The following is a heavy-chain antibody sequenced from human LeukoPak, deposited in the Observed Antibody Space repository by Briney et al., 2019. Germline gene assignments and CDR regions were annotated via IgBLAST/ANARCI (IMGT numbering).Heavy chain of an antibody. J-gene: IGHJ6*02. CDR1: GFTFSSFA. CDR3: ARAGYFDSSGYYFGMDV. V-gene: IGHV3-30*04. D-gene: IGHD3-22*01. Sequence: GGSLRLSCVASGFTFSSFAMHWVRQAPGKGLEWVAVISYDGRNKYYADSVKGRFTISRDNSKNTLYLQMSSLRAEDTAVYYCARAGYFDSSGYYFGMDVWVQGATVTVS. CDR2: ISYDGRNK.